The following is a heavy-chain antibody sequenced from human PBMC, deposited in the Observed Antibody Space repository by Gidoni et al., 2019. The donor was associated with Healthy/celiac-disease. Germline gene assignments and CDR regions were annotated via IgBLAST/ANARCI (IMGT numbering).Heavy chain of an antibody. CDR3: ARVDSSSWYGDSYAFDI. Sequence: QVQLVQSWAEVKNPGASGKDSCKASGYPLTSDDINWVRQATRPRLEWMGWMNPNSGNTGYAQKFQGRVTMTRNTSISTAYMELSSLRSEDTAVYYGARVDSSSWYGDSYAFDIWGQGTMVTVSS. CDR2: MNPNSGNT. D-gene: IGHD6-13*01. CDR1: GYPLTSDD. V-gene: IGHV1-8*01. J-gene: IGHJ3*02.